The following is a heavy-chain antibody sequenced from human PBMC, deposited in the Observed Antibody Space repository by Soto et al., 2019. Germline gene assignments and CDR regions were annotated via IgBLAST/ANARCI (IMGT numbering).Heavy chain of an antibody. CDR3: ARGGDLWFGEVHWFDP. J-gene: IGHJ5*02. D-gene: IGHD3-10*01. CDR2: IIPILGIA. CDR1: GGTFSSYT. V-gene: IGHV1-69*02. Sequence: QVQLVQSGAAVKKPGSSVKVSCKASGGTFSSYTISWVRQAPGQGLEWMGRIIPILGIANYAQKFQGRVTITADKSTSTAYMELSSLRSEDTAVYYCARGGDLWFGEVHWFDPWGQGTLVTVSS.